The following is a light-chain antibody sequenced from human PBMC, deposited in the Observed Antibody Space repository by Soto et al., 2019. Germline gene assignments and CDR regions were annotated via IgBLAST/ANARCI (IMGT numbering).Light chain of an antibody. CDR1: SSDVGGYNY. J-gene: IGLJ2*01. Sequence: QSALTQPPSASGSPGQSVTISCTGTSSDVGGYNYVSWYQQHPGRAPKLMIYEVSARPSGVPDRFSGSKSGNTASLTVSGLQAEDEADYYCSSYAGSNNLGFGGGTKVTVL. V-gene: IGLV2-8*01. CDR3: SSYAGSNNLG. CDR2: EVS.